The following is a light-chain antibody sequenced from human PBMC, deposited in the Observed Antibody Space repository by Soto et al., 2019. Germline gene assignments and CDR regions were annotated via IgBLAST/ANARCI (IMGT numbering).Light chain of an antibody. Sequence: QSALTQPASVSGSPGQSITISCTGTSSDVGGYNYVSWYQHRPGKAPQLMIFQVTNRPSGVSNRFSCGKSGNTDSLTISGFQAEDEADYYCSSYTSSSTDVVFGGGTKLTVL. V-gene: IGLV2-14*01. CDR2: QVT. CDR1: SSDVGGYNY. CDR3: SSYTSSSTDVV. J-gene: IGLJ2*01.